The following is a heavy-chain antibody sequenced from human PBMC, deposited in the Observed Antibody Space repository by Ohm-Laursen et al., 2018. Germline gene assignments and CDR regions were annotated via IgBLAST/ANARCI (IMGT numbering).Heavy chain of an antibody. Sequence: SLRLPCAASGFTFINAWMNWVRQAPGKGLEWVGRIKSKTDGGTTDYATPVKSRFTISRDDSKNTLYLQMNSLKTEDTAVYYCIHISATGVYWGQGTLVTVSS. CDR3: IHISATGVY. D-gene: IGHD6-13*01. V-gene: IGHV3-15*01. CDR1: GFTFINAW. CDR2: IKSKTDGGTT. J-gene: IGHJ4*02.